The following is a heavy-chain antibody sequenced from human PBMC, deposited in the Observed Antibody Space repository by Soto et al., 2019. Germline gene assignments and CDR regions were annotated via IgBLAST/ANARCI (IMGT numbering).Heavy chain of an antibody. Sequence: GGSLRLSCAASGFTFSSYGMHWVRQAPGKGLEWVAVIWYDGSNKYYADSVKGRFTISRDNSKNTLYLQMNSLRAEDTAVYYCAKREVLSRGWPRGYYYYMDVSGKGTTDIVSS. CDR1: GFTFSSYG. D-gene: IGHD6-19*01. J-gene: IGHJ6*03. V-gene: IGHV3-33*06. CDR3: AKREVLSRGWPRGYYYYMDV. CDR2: IWYDGSNK.